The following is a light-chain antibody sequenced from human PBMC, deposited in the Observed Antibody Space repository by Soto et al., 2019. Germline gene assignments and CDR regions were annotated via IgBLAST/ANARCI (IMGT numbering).Light chain of an antibody. V-gene: IGLV3-21*04. J-gene: IGLJ3*02. CDR1: NIGSKS. CDR3: QVWDSSSDHCV. CDR2: YDR. Sequence: SYELTQPPSVSVAPGKTARITCGGNNIGSKSVHWYQQKPGQAPVLVIYYDRDRPSGIPERFSGSNSGNTATLTISRVDAGDEAEYYCQVWDSSSDHCVFGGGTKLTVL.